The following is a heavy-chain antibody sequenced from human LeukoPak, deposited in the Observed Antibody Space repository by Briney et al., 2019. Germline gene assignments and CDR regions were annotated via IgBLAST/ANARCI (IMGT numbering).Heavy chain of an antibody. V-gene: IGHV3-30*04. D-gene: IGHD1-26*01. J-gene: IGHJ4*02. CDR3: ARERQAGGTPFDY. CDR2: VGNDEKTK. CDR1: GFTFTGHS. Sequence: PGGSLRLSCVASGFTFTGHSMHWVRQAPGKGLEWVAVVGNDEKTKFYADSLKGRFTISRDDSKNTLYLQMNSLRDEDTAVYYCARERQAGGTPFDYWGQGSLVIVSS.